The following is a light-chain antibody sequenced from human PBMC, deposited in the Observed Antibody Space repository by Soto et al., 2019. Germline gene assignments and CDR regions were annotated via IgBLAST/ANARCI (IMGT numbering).Light chain of an antibody. V-gene: IGKV1-5*01. J-gene: IGKJ1*01. Sequence: DIQMTQSPSTLSASVGDRVTITCRASQSISSWLAWYQQKPGKAPKLLIYDASSLESGVPSRFSGSGSGTEFTLTISSLQPDDFATSYCQQYNSYSWTVGQGTKV. CDR1: QSISSW. CDR2: DAS. CDR3: QQYNSYSWT.